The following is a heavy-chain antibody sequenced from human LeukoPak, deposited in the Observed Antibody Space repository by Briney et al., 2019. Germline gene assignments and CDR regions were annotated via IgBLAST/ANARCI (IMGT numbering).Heavy chain of an antibody. V-gene: IGHV4-39*01. Sequence: SQTLSLTCTVSGGSISRDIYNWAWIRQPPGKELDSSVSIDYSGSTYYTPSLRGRVTISVDTSKNQFSLRLSSVTAADTAVYYCASIRVDSGYDSFDCWGQGTLVTVSS. D-gene: IGHD5-12*01. CDR1: GGSISRDIYN. CDR2: IDYSGST. CDR3: ASIRVDSGYDSFDC. J-gene: IGHJ4*02.